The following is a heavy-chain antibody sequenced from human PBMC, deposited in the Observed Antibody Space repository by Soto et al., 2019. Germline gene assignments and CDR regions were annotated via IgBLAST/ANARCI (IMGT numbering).Heavy chain of an antibody. CDR3: VKGSDVARQELDY. Sequence: GGSLRLSCAASGFSFSNFGMHWVRQAPGKGLEWVAAISADGSDKYFSGSVKGRFTISRDNSKNTLFLQMNSLRVEDTAVYYCVKGSDVARQELDYWGKGTLVTVSS. CDR1: GFSFSNFG. J-gene: IGHJ4*02. V-gene: IGHV3-30*18. D-gene: IGHD3-3*01. CDR2: ISADGSDK.